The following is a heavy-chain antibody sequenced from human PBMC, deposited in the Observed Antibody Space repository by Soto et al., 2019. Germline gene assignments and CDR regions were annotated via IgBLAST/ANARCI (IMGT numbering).Heavy chain of an antibody. J-gene: IGHJ4*02. V-gene: IGHV3-9*01. CDR2: ISWNSGYI. CDR3: AKGATRVIDY. Sequence: EVQLVESGGGLVQPGRSLRLSCVASGFTFDESVMHWVRQVSGKGLEWVSGISWNSGYIGYADSVEGRFTISRDNAKTSLYLQMNSLRAEDTALYYCAKGATRVIDYWGQGNLVTVSS. CDR1: GFTFDESV.